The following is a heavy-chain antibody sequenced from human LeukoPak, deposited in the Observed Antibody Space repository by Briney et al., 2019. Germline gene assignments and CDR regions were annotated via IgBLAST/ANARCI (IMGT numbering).Heavy chain of an antibody. J-gene: IGHJ4*02. CDR2: ISGSGGST. CDR1: GFTFSSYA. CDR3: AKEWAYSGYEYYFDY. D-gene: IGHD5-12*01. Sequence: GTSLILSCAASGFTFSSYAMSWVRQAPGKGLEWVSAISGSGGSTYYADSVKGRFTISRDNSKNTLYLQMNSLRAEDTAVYYCAKEWAYSGYEYYFDYWGQGTLVTVSS. V-gene: IGHV3-23*01.